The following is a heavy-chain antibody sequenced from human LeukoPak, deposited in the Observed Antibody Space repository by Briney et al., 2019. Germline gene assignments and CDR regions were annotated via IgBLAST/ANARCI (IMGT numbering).Heavy chain of an antibody. J-gene: IGHJ4*02. D-gene: IGHD3-22*01. V-gene: IGHV1-3*01. CDR3: ASTKWFDDSSGYYWTFDY. Sequence: KFQGRVTITRDTSASTAYMELSSLRSEDTAVYYCASTKWFDDSSGYYWTFDYWGQGTLVTVSS.